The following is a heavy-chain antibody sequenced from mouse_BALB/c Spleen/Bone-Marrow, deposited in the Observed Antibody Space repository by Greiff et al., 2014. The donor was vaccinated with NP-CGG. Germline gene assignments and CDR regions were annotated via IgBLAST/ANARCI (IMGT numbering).Heavy chain of an antibody. D-gene: IGHD1-2*01. V-gene: IGHV2-9*02. CDR2: IWVGGST. Sequence: VMLVESGPGLVAPSQSLSITCTVSGFSLTSYGVHWVRQPPGKGLEWLGVIWVGGSTNYNSALMSRLSISKDNSKSQVFLKMNSLQTDDTAMYYCARYYYGFLDYWGQGTTLTVSS. CDR3: ARYYYGFLDY. CDR1: GFSLTSYG. J-gene: IGHJ2*01.